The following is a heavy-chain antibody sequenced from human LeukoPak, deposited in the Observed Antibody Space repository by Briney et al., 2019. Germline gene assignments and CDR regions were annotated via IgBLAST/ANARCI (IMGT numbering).Heavy chain of an antibody. CDR2: ISASGGST. D-gene: IGHD3-16*02. CDR3: AKELHTFIDYYTDV. V-gene: IGHV3-23*01. Sequence: GGSLRLSCAASGFTFNSYVMTWVRQAPGRGLEWVSSISASGGSTYYADSVKGRFTISRDNSKNTLYLQMNSLRAEDTAIYYCAKELHTFIDYYTDVWGKGTTVTVSS. CDR1: GFTFNSYV. J-gene: IGHJ6*03.